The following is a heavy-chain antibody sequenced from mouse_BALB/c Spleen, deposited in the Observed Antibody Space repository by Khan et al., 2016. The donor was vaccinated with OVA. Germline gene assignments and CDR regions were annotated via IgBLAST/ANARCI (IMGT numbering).Heavy chain of an antibody. CDR3: SRGRKFAY. CDR2: ICSYYGAP. V-gene: IGHV1S137*01. J-gene: IGHJ3*01. D-gene: IGHD1-1*01. Sequence: QIQLVQAGAELVRPGVSLKISCKGSGYTFTDYAMHWVKQSHAKSLEWIGVICSYYGAPDYNQKFKGKATMTVDRSSSTAYMVLARLTSEQFAIYYCSRGRKFAYWGQGTLVTVSA. CDR1: GYTFTDYA.